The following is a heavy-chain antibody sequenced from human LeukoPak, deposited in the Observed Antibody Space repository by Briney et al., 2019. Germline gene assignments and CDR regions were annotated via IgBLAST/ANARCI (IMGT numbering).Heavy chain of an antibody. CDR3: ARVLGHYYDSSGYYLNWFDP. J-gene: IGHJ5*02. CDR1: GYTFTSYG. Sequence: ASAKVSCKASGYTFTSYGISWVRQAPGQGLEWMGWISAYNGNTNYAQKLQGRVTMTTDTSTSTAYMELRSLRSDDTAVYYCARVLGHYYDSSGYYLNWFDPWGQGTLVTVSS. D-gene: IGHD3-22*01. V-gene: IGHV1-18*01. CDR2: ISAYNGNT.